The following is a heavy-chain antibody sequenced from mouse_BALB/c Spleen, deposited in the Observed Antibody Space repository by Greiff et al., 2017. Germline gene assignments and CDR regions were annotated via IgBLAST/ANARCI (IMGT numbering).Heavy chain of an antibody. D-gene: IGHD2-2*01. J-gene: IGHJ4*01. CDR1: GYSITSGYY. V-gene: IGHV3-6*02. Sequence: ESGPGLVKPSQSLSLTCSVTGYSITSGYYWNWIRQFPGNKLEWMGYISYDGSNNYNPSLKNRISITRDTSKNQFFLKLNSVTTEDTATYYCARDRGLRLYAMDYWGQGTSVTVSS. CDR3: ARDRGLRLYAMDY. CDR2: ISYDGSN.